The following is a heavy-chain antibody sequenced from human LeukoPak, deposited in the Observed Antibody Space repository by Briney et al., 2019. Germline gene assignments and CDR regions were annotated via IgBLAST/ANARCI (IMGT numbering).Heavy chain of an antibody. J-gene: IGHJ4*02. D-gene: IGHD3-16*02. CDR3: ARGDYYYDYVWGSYRSFAFDY. CDR2: INPNSGGT. V-gene: IGHV1-2*02. CDR1: GYTFTGYY. Sequence: GASVTVSCMASGYTFTGYYMHWVRQAPGQGLEWMGLINPNSGGTNYAQKFQGRVTMTRDTSISTAYMELSRLRSDDTVVYYCARGDYYYDYVWGSYRSFAFDYWGQGTLVTVSS.